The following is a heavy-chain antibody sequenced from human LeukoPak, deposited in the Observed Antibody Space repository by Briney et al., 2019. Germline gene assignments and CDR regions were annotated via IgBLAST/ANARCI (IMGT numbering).Heavy chain of an antibody. Sequence: SVKVSCKASGGTFSSYAISWVRQAPGQGLEWMGGIIPIFGTANYAQKFQGRVTITADESTSTAYMELSSLRSEDTAVYYCARDRNYYYGSGSYYYGYYGMDVWGQGTTVTVSS. CDR3: ARDRNYYYGSGSYYYGYYGMDV. V-gene: IGHV1-69*13. CDR2: IIPIFGTA. D-gene: IGHD3-10*01. CDR1: GGTFSSYA. J-gene: IGHJ6*02.